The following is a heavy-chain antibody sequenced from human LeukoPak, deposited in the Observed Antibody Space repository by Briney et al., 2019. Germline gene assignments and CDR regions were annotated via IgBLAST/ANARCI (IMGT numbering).Heavy chain of an antibody. V-gene: IGHV3-23*01. J-gene: IGHJ4*02. D-gene: IGHD3-16*02. CDR3: TKARVLSSFDV. CDR2: ISGSGGST. Sequence: PGGSLRLSCAVSGFTFNIYVLAWVRPAPGKGLEWVSSISGSGGSTYYAESVKGRFTISRDNLKNTLYLKMTNLRAEDTALYYCTKARVLSSFDVWGQGTMVTVSS. CDR1: GFTFNIYV.